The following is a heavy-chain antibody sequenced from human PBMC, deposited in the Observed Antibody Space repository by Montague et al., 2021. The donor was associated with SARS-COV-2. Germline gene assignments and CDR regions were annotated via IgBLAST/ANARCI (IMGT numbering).Heavy chain of an antibody. CDR3: WSGERRAWYYHYFDY. Sequence: SYTLSLTCTVSGDSISINDWSWVWQPPGQGLGWIWFVYYSGSTNYNSSLTRRVPISVDTPKNQISLSLMSGTAADTAVYYCWSGERRAWYYHYFDYWGQGALVTVSS. D-gene: IGHD6-19*01. CDR1: GDSISIND. J-gene: IGHJ4*02. CDR2: VYYSGST. V-gene: IGHV4-59*13.